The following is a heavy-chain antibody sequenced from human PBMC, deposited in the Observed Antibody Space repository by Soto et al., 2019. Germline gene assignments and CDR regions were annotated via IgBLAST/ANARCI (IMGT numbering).Heavy chain of an antibody. Sequence: GGSLRLSCAASGFTFSSYSMNWVRQAPGKGLEWVSSISSSSSYIYYADSVKGRFTISRDNAKNSLYLQMNSLRAEDTAVYYCARDRGTWIQLQYRNYGMDVWGQGTTVTVSS. CDR2: ISSSSSYI. CDR1: GFTFSSYS. CDR3: ARDRGTWIQLQYRNYGMDV. D-gene: IGHD5-18*01. V-gene: IGHV3-21*01. J-gene: IGHJ6*02.